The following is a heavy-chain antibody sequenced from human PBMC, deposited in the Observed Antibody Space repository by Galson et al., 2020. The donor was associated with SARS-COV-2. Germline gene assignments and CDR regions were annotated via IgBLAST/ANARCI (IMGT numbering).Heavy chain of an antibody. Sequence: GGSLRLSCAASGFNSSSYAMHWVRPAPGNGLEWVAVISYDGSNQYHADYVKDRFTITRDHSKNTLYLQMNNRRAEDTAVYYWARDIKRGTYYDFWCGYYTIGGDYYYYYGMDVWGQVTTVTVSS. V-gene: IGHV3-30-3*01. D-gene: IGHD3-3*01. CDR1: GFNSSSYA. CDR3: ARDIKRGTYYDFWCGYYTIGGDYYYYYGMDV. J-gene: IGHJ6*02. CDR2: ISYDGSNQ.